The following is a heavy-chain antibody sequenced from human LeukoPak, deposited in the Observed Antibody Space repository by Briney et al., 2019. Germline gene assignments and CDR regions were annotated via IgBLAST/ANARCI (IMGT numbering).Heavy chain of an antibody. Sequence: GGSLRLSCAASGVTFSSYSMNWVRQAPGKGLEWVSSISSSSSYIYYADSVKGRFTISRDNAKNSLYLQMNSLRAEDTAVYYCARCGDEYSSSSGLDYWGQGTLVTVSS. J-gene: IGHJ4*02. CDR1: GVTFSSYS. CDR2: ISSSSSYI. CDR3: ARCGDEYSSSSGLDY. V-gene: IGHV3-21*01. D-gene: IGHD6-6*01.